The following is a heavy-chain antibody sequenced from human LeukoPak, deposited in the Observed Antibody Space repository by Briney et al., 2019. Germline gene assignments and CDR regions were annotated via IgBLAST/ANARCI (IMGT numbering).Heavy chain of an antibody. J-gene: IGHJ4*02. CDR2: IYYTGST. Sequence: PSETLSLTCTVSGGSISSSSYYWGWIRQPPGKGLEWIGSIYYTGSTYYNPSLKSRVTISVDTSKNQFSLKLSSVTAADTAVYYCARDPRGTIAARPNKYDYWGQGTLVTVSS. CDR1: GGSISSSSYY. V-gene: IGHV4-39*07. D-gene: IGHD6-6*01. CDR3: ARDPRGTIAARPNKYDY.